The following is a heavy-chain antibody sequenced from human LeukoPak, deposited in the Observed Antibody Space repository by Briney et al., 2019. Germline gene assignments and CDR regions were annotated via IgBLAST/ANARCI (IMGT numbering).Heavy chain of an antibody. Sequence: GGSLRLSCGASGFTFSVYGMHWVRQAPGKGLEWVAVIWSDGSNKYFADSVKGRFTISRDNSKNTLYLQMNSLRAEDTAVYYCARASRPFDFWGQGTLVTVSS. CDR2: IWSDGSNK. J-gene: IGHJ4*02. CDR1: GFTFSVYG. V-gene: IGHV3-33*01. CDR3: ARASRPFDF.